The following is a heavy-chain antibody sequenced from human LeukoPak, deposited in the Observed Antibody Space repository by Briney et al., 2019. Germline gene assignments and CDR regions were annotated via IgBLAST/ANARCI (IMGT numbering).Heavy chain of an antibody. J-gene: IGHJ5*02. CDR1: GYSFTSYW. Sequence: GESLKISCKGSGYSFTSYWIGWVRQMPGKGLEWMGIIYPGDSDTRYSPSFQGQVTISADKSISTAYLQRSSLKASDTAMYYCARRPGYYDSSGYGGWFDPWGQGTLVTVSS. CDR3: ARRPGYYDSSGYGGWFDP. D-gene: IGHD3-22*01. CDR2: IYPGDSDT. V-gene: IGHV5-51*01.